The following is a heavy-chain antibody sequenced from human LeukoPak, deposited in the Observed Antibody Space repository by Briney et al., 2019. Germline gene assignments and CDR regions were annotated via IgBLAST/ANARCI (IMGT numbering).Heavy chain of an antibody. D-gene: IGHD6-19*01. CDR1: GFTFSSYW. V-gene: IGHV3-74*01. J-gene: IGHJ4*02. CDR2: VSTDGNII. CDR3: ARDFSGWYDY. Sequence: GGSLRLSCAASGFTFSSYWMHWVRQAPGKGLVWVSRVSTDGNIISYADSVKGRFTISRDNAKNSLYLQMNSLRAEDTAVYYCARDFSGWYDYWGQGTLVTVSS.